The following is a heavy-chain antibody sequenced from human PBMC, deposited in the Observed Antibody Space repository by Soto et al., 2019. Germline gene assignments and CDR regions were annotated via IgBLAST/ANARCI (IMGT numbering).Heavy chain of an antibody. CDR2: INACSGNT. V-gene: IGHV1-18*01. D-gene: IGHD3-22*01. CDR1: GYTFTSYG. CDR3: ARADYYDSSGFYYDC. Sequence: GASVKVSCKASGYTFTSYGISWVRQAPGQGLEWMGLINACSGNTNYVQKFQGRITMTRDTSTSTVYLELSSLRSEDTAVYFCARADYYDSSGFYYDCWGQGSLVTVSS. J-gene: IGHJ4*02.